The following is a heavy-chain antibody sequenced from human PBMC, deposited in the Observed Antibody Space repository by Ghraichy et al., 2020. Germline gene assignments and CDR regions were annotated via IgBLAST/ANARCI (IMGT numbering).Heavy chain of an antibody. CDR3: AKDKRAVAAYFES. CDR1: GFLFNDHA. D-gene: IGHD6-19*01. V-gene: IGHV3-33*06. CDR2: AYSHADVK. J-gene: IGHJ4*02. Sequence: GGSLRLSCAASGFLFNDHAMHWVRQAPGKGLEWVAVAYSHADVKYYTASVKGRFTISRDTSENTVYLHMNSLRVEDTALYYCAKDKRAVAAYFESWGQGTQVTVSS.